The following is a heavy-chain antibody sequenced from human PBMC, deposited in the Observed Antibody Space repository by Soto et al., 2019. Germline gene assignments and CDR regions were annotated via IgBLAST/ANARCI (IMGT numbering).Heavy chain of an antibody. CDR2: INSILSMS. D-gene: IGHD3-10*01. CDR3: ATSYGSGYRAFDS. V-gene: IGHV1-69*02. Sequence: QVQLVQSGADVQRPGSSVRVSCKASGDTFKFYSINWVRQAAGLGLQRRGRINSILSMSDYAPRFQGRVTMTADKSTSTAYMELSSLRSEDTAMYYCATSYGSGYRAFDSWGQGALVTVSS. J-gene: IGHJ4*02. CDR1: GDTFKFYS.